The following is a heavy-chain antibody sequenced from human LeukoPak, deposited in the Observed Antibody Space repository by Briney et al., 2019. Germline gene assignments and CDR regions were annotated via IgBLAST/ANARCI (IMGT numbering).Heavy chain of an antibody. CDR1: GFSFSSHW. Sequence: PGGSLRLSCATSGFSFSSHWMSWFRQAPGKGLEWVAHIKQDGTEKNSVDSVKGRFTISRDNAKNSLYLQMNSLRAEDTAVYFCASLFSGSYYDGYYFHYWGQGTLVTVSS. CDR2: IKQDGTEK. V-gene: IGHV3-7*01. CDR3: ASLFSGSYYDGYYFHY. J-gene: IGHJ4*02. D-gene: IGHD3-10*01.